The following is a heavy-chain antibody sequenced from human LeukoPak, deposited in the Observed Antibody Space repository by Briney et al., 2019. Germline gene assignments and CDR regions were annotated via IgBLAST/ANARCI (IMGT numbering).Heavy chain of an antibody. CDR1: GYTFTSYY. J-gene: IGHJ4*02. CDR3: AAAAAGTLWMFDY. V-gene: IGHV1-46*01. Sequence: ASVTVSCKASGYTFTSYYMHWVRQAPGQGLEWMGIINPSGGSTSYAQKFQGRVTMTRDMSTSTVYMELSSLRSEDTAVYYCAAAAAGTLWMFDYWGQGTLVTVSS. D-gene: IGHD6-13*01. CDR2: INPSGGST.